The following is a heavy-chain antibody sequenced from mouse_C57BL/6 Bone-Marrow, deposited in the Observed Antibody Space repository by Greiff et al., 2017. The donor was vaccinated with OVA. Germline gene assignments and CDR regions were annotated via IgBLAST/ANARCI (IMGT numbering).Heavy chain of an antibody. CDR1: GYAFSSYW. Sequence: QVQLKQSGAELVKPGASVKISCKASGYAFSSYWMNWVKQRPGKGLEWIGQIYPGDGDTNYNGKFKGKATLTADKSSSTAYMQLSSLTSEDSAVYFCARGFTTVVEYYFDYWGQGTTLTVSS. CDR3: ARGFTTVVEYYFDY. J-gene: IGHJ2*01. D-gene: IGHD1-1*01. CDR2: IYPGDGDT. V-gene: IGHV1-80*01.